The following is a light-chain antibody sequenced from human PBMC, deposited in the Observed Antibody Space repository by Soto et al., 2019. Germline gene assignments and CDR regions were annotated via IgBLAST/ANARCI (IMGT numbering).Light chain of an antibody. CDR1: TSNIGAPYD. CDR2: GDN. J-gene: IGLJ1*01. V-gene: IGLV1-40*01. CDR3: QSYDISLHNDV. Sequence: QSVLTQPPSVSGAPGQRVSISCTGSTSNIGAPYDVHWYQHLPGAAPKLLIYGDNNRPSGVPDRFSGSKSGTSASLAITSLRAEDEADYYCQSYDISLHNDVFGTGTKVTVL.